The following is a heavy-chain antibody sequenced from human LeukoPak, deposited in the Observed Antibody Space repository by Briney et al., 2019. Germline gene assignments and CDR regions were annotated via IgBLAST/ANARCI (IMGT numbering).Heavy chain of an antibody. V-gene: IGHV3-43*01. Sequence: PGGSLRLSCAASGFTFDDYTMHWVRQAPGKGLEWVSLISWDGGSTYYADSVKGRFTISRDNSKNSLYLQMNSLRTEDTALYYCAKDMGGRDGYNEIGFDYWGQGTLVTVSS. D-gene: IGHD5-24*01. CDR1: GFTFDDYT. CDR3: AKDMGGRDGYNEIGFDY. CDR2: ISWDGGST. J-gene: IGHJ4*02.